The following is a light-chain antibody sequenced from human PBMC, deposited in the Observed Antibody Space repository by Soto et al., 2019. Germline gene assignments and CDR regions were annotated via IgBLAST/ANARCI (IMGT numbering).Light chain of an antibody. V-gene: IGLV2-11*01. CDR1: SSDVGGYNY. CDR3: CSYAGRLR. Sequence: QSVLTQPRSVSGSPGQSVTISCTGTSSDVGGYNYVSWYQQHPGKAPKLMIYDVSKRPSGVPDRFSGSKSGNTASLTISGLQAVDEADYYCCSYAGRLRVGGGTKLTVL. J-gene: IGLJ2*01. CDR2: DVS.